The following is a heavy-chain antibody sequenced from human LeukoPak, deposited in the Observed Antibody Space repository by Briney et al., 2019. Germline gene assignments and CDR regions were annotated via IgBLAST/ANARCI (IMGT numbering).Heavy chain of an antibody. D-gene: IGHD2-2*01. J-gene: IGHJ6*03. CDR1: GGSISSYY. CDR3: AREVPTKNYYYYYMDV. Sequence: SETLSLTCTVSGGSISSYYWSWIRQPAGKGLEWIGRIYNTGTTNYNPSLKSRLTMSVDTSKNQFSLKLTSVTAADTAVYYCAREVPTKNYYYYYMDVWGKGTTVTVSS. CDR2: IYNTGTT. V-gene: IGHV4-4*07.